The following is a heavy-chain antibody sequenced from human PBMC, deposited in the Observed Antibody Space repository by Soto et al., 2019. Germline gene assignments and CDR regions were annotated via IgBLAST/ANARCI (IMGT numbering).Heavy chain of an antibody. J-gene: IGHJ4*02. CDR1: GFTFSSYA. Sequence: SLRLSCAASGFTFSSYAMSWVRQSPVKGLEWVSAISGSGCSTYYADSVKGRFTIYRDNSKNTLYLQMNSLRAEDTAVYYCAKSPKDIVVVFRNRAFDYWGQGTVVTVFS. V-gene: IGHV3-23*01. D-gene: IGHD2-2*01. CDR2: ISGSGCST. CDR3: AKSPKDIVVVFRNRAFDY.